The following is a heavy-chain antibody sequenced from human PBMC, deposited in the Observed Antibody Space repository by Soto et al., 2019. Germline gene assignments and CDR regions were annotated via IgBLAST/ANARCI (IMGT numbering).Heavy chain of an antibody. V-gene: IGHV3-23*01. D-gene: IGHD1-20*01. CDR2: ISHSGGTT. Sequence: EVQLLESGGGSVQPGGSLRLSCVSSGFTFNNYAMHWVRRPPGKGLEWVSSISHSGGTTYYADSVRGRFGIARDSLWNSLYQERNSLRAEDTAVYYWAKGRGHNWNFDYWGHGALVTVS. CDR1: GFTFNNYA. J-gene: IGHJ4*01. CDR3: AKGRGHNWNFDY.